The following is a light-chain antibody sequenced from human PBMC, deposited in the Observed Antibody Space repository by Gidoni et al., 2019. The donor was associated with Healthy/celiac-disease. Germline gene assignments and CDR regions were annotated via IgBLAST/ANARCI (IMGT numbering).Light chain of an antibody. J-gene: IGLJ2*01. V-gene: IGLV1-51*01. CDR1: SSNIGNNY. CDR2: DNN. Sequence: QSVLTQPPSFTAPGQKVTISCSGSSSNIGNNYVSWYQQLPGTAPKLLIYDNNKRPSGIPDRFSGSKSGTSATLGITGLQTGDEADYYCGTWDSSLSKVVFGGGTKLTVL. CDR3: GTWDSSLSKVV.